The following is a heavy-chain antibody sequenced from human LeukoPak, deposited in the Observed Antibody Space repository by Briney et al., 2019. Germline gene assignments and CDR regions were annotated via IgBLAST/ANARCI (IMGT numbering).Heavy chain of an antibody. V-gene: IGHV4-59*08. D-gene: IGHD2/OR15-2a*01. CDR2: ISDIGSI. J-gene: IGHJ4*02. Sequence: SETLSLTCTVSGGSISSYYRSWIRQPPGKGLEWIAYISDIGSINYNPSLKSRVTISLDTSKNQFSLKLSSVTAADTAVYYCAGHHPRNTVDFWGQGTLVTVSS. CDR1: GGSISSYY. CDR3: AGHHPRNTVDF.